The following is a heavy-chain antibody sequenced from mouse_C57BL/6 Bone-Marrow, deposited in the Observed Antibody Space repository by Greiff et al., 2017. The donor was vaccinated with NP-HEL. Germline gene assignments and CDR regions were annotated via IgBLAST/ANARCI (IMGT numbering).Heavy chain of an antibody. Sequence: VQLQQSGPELVKPGASVKIPCKASGYTFTDYNMDWVKQSHGKSLEWIGDINPNNGGTIYNQKFKGKATLTVDKSSSTAYMELRSLTSEDTAVYYCARLTTVEYYYAMDYWGQGTSVTVSS. CDR3: ARLTTVEYYYAMDY. CDR1: GYTFTDYN. V-gene: IGHV1-18*01. D-gene: IGHD1-1*01. J-gene: IGHJ4*01. CDR2: INPNNGGT.